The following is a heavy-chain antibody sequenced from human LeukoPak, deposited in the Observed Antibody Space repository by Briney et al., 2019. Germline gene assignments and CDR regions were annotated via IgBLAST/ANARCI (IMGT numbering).Heavy chain of an antibody. V-gene: IGHV4-59*01. J-gene: IGHJ4*02. CDR2: IYDRGRT. D-gene: IGHD1-1*01. CDR3: ARGTTFDN. CDR1: GGSISGYY. Sequence: SETLCLTCTVSGGSISGYYWSWIRQAPGKGLEWIGNIYDRGRTKYNPSLKARVAISVDTPKNPSTLRLSSVTAADTAVYYFARGTTFDNWGQGTLVTVSS.